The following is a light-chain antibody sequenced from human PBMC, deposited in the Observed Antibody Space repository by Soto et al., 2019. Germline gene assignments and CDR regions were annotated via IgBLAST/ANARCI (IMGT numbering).Light chain of an antibody. V-gene: IGKV3-11*01. Sequence: EVFLTQSPATLSLSPGERATLSCRASQSVFNYLAWYQQKPGQAPRLLIYDASDRATGIPARFTGSGSGTDFTLTISSLEPEDFAVYYCQHRSNWPGTFGQGTKVEIK. CDR2: DAS. CDR1: QSVFNY. CDR3: QHRSNWPGT. J-gene: IGKJ1*01.